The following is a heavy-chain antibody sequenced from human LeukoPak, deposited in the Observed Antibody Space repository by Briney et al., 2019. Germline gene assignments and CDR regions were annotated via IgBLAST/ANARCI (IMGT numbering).Heavy chain of an antibody. CDR3: AKDSYSSGWYGFDY. CDR2: IWYDGSNK. D-gene: IGHD6-19*01. V-gene: IGHV3-33*06. CDR1: GFTFSSYG. J-gene: IGHJ4*02. Sequence: GGSLRLSCAASGFTFSSYGIHWVRQAPGKGLEWVAVIWYDGSNKYYADSVKGRFTISRDNSKNTLYLQMNSLRAEDTAVYYCAKDSYSSGWYGFDYWGQGTLVTVSS.